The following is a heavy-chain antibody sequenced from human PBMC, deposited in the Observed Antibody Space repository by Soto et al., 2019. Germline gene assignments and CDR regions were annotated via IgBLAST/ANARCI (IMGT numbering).Heavy chain of an antibody. V-gene: IGHV4-30-4*01. Sequence: SETLSLTCTVSGGSISSGDYYWSWIRQPPGKGLEWIGYIYYSGSTYYNPSLKSRVTISVDTSKNQFSLKLSSVTAADTDVYYCARAGAGSYYSGSGMTYWGQGTLVTVSS. D-gene: IGHD3-10*01. CDR2: IYYSGST. CDR1: GGSISSGDYY. J-gene: IGHJ4*02. CDR3: ARAGAGSYYSGSGMTY.